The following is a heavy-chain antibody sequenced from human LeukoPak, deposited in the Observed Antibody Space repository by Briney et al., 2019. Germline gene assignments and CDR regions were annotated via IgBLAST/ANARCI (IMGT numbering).Heavy chain of an antibody. CDR2: ILNDGSHK. CDR3: AREIFGSGSYAAY. J-gene: IGHJ4*02. D-gene: IGHD3-10*01. V-gene: IGHV3-33*01. CDR1: GFSFNTYA. Sequence: GGSLRLSCAASGFSFNTYAMHWVRQAPGKGLEWVTLILNDGSHKFYIDSVRGRFTISRDKSRNTVYLQMNGMRAEDTAVYYCAREIFGSGSYAAYWGQGTLLTV.